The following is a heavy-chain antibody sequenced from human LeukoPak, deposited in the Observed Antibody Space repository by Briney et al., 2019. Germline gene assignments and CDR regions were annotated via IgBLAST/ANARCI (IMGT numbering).Heavy chain of an antibody. CDR3: ARLKRGYSSSWYFDY. D-gene: IGHD6-13*01. CDR1: GGSFSGYY. Sequence: SETLSLTCAVYGGSFSGYYWSWIRQPPGKGLEWIGEINHSGSTNYNPSLKSRVTISVDTSRNQFSLKLSSVTAADTAVYYCARLKRGYSSSWYFDYWGQGTLVTVSS. V-gene: IGHV4-34*01. CDR2: INHSGST. J-gene: IGHJ4*02.